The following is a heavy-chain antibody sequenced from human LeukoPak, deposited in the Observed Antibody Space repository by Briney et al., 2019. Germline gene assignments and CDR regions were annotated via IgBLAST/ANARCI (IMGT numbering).Heavy chain of an antibody. CDR2: IRNKANSYTT. V-gene: IGHV3-72*01. CDR1: GFTFSDHY. J-gene: IGHJ4*02. Sequence: GGSLRLSCAASGFTFSDHYMDWVRQAPGKGLEWIGRIRNKANSYTTECVASVKGRFTISRDDSKNSLYLQMNSLQTEDTAVYYCARGGSVSYPRPFDYWGQGSLVTVSS. CDR3: ARGGSVSYPRPFDY. D-gene: IGHD1-26*01.